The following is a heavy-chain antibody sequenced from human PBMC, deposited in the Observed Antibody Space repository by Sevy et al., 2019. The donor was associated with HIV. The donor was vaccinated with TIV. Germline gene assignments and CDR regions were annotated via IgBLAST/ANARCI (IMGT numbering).Heavy chain of an antibody. J-gene: IGHJ4*02. CDR3: ARDLQQLASGYFDY. CDR2: IIPIFGTA. Sequence: ASVKVSCKASGGTFSSYAISWVRQAPGQWLEWMGGIIPIFGTANYAQKFQGRVTITADESTSTAYMELSSLRSEDTAVYYCARDLQQLASGYFDYWGQGTLVTVSS. D-gene: IGHD6-13*01. V-gene: IGHV1-69*13. CDR1: GGTFSSYA.